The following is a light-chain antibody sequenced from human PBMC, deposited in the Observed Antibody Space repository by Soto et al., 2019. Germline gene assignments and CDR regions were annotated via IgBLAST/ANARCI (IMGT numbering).Light chain of an antibody. CDR1: QSVSSSY. Sequence: EIVLTQSPGTLSLSPGERATLSCRASQSVSSSYLAWYQQKPGQAPRLLIYGASSRATGIPDRFRGSGSGADFALTISRLEPEDFAVFDCQQRSNWPPITFGQGTRLEIK. CDR3: QQRSNWPPIT. CDR2: GAS. V-gene: IGKV3D-20*02. J-gene: IGKJ5*01.